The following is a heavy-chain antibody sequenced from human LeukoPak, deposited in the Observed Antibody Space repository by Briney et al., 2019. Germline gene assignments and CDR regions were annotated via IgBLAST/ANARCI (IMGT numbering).Heavy chain of an antibody. Sequence: PGGSLRLSCAASGFTFSSYGMSWVRQAPGKGLEWVSAISGSGGSTYYADSVKGRFTISRDNSKNTLYLQMNSLRAEDTAVYYCAKDGITMVRGKNWFDPWGQGTLVTVSS. CDR2: ISGSGGST. V-gene: IGHV3-23*01. CDR1: GFTFSSYG. CDR3: AKDGITMVRGKNWFDP. D-gene: IGHD3-10*01. J-gene: IGHJ5*02.